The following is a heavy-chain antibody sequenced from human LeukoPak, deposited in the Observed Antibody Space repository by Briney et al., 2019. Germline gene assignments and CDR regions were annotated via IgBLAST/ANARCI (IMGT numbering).Heavy chain of an antibody. CDR3: ARVVDRRGVGDV. Sequence: ASVKVSCNASGYTFIGCSMHWVRQAPGQGLEWMGWINPNSGGTNYAQKFQGRVTMTRDTSISTAYMELSRLRSDDTAVYYCARVVDRRGVGDVWGKGTTVTVSS. D-gene: IGHD1-26*01. CDR2: INPNSGGT. J-gene: IGHJ6*04. CDR1: GYTFIGCS. V-gene: IGHV1-2*02.